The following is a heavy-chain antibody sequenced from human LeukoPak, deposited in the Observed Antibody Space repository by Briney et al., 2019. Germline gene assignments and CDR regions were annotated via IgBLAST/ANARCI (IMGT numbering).Heavy chain of an antibody. CDR1: GFTFSAYE. J-gene: IGHJ6*03. CDR2: ISSSSSTI. D-gene: IGHD4-11*01. CDR3: ARAPTYRGYMGV. Sequence: GGSLRLSCAASGFTFSAYEMNWVRQAPGKGLEWVSYISSSSSTIYYADSVKGRFTISRDNAKNSLYLQMNSLRAEDTAVYYCARAPTYRGYMGVWGKGTTVTVSS. V-gene: IGHV3-48*01.